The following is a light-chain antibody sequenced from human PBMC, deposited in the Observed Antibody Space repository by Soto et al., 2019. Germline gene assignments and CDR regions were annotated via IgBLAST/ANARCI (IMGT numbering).Light chain of an antibody. CDR3: QQYVTPPFT. CDR1: ESVNRVY. V-gene: IGKV3-20*01. CDR2: GAS. Sequence: EIVLAQSPDTLSLSPGERATLSCRASESVNRVYLAWYQHKPGQAPRLLIFGASERATGIPDRFSGSGSGTDFTLTISRLEPEDVAVYYCQQYVTPPFTFGPGTKVDI. J-gene: IGKJ3*01.